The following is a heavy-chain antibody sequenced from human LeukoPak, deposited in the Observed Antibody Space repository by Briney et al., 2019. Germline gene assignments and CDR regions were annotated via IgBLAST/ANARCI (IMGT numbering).Heavy chain of an antibody. CDR3: ARGKPRTTVTTRTLDV. CDR1: GGSFSGYY. Sequence: SETLSLTCAVYGGSFSGYYWSWLRQPPGKGLEWIGEINHSGSTNYNPSLKSRVTISVDTSKNQFSLKLSSVTAADTAVYYCARGKPRTTVTTRTLDVWGKGTTVTVSS. CDR2: INHSGST. D-gene: IGHD4-17*01. V-gene: IGHV4-34*01. J-gene: IGHJ6*04.